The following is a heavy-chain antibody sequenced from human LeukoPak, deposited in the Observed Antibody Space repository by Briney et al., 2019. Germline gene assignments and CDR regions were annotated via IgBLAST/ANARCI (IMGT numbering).Heavy chain of an antibody. V-gene: IGHV1-3*01. J-gene: IGHJ5*02. CDR3: ARDPSPGSYTVWFDP. CDR1: GYTFTSYA. D-gene: IGHD3-10*01. Sequence: AASVKVSCKASGYTFTSYAMHWVRQAPGQRLEWMGWINAGNGNTKYSQKLQGRVTITRDTSASTAYMELSSLRSEDTAVYYCARDPSPGSYTVWFDPWGQGTLVTVSS. CDR2: INAGNGNT.